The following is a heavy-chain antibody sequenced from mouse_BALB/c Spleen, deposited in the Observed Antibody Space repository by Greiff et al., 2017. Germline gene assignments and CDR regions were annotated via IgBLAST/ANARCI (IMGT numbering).Heavy chain of an antibody. CDR1: GFTFSSFG. Sequence: EVKVVESGGGLVQPGGSRKLSCAASGFTFSSFGMHWVRQAPEKGLEWVAYISSGSSTIYYADTVKGRFTISRDNPKNTLFLQMTSLRSEDTAMYYCARNFYYCGSSPYFDYWGQGTTLTVSS. CDR2: ISSGSSTI. CDR3: ARNFYYCGSSPYFDY. V-gene: IGHV5-17*02. J-gene: IGHJ2*01. D-gene: IGHD1-1*01.